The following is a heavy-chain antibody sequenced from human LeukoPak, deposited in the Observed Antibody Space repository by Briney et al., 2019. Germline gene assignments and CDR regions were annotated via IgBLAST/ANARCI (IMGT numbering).Heavy chain of an antibody. CDR3: ARHTDYYDSSGYYVFDY. D-gene: IGHD3-22*01. V-gene: IGHV4-59*08. CDR1: GGAFSGYS. J-gene: IGHJ4*02. Sequence: SETLSLTCAVYGGAFSGYSWSWIRQPPGKGLEWIGYIYYSGSTNYNPSLKSRVTISVDTSKNQFSLKLSSVTAADTAVYYCARHTDYYDSSGYYVFDYWGQGTLVTVSS. CDR2: IYYSGST.